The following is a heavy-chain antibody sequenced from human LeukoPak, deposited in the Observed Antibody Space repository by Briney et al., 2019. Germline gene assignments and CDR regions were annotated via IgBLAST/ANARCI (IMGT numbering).Heavy chain of an antibody. CDR1: GFTFSNYW. CDR3: ARDGCSGGNCYSFWFDP. CDR2: IKQDGREK. Sequence: PGGSLRLSCAASGFTFSNYWMNWVRQAPGKGLEWVANIKQDGREKYYVDVVQGRFTISRDNAKNTLYLQMNSLRGEDTAVYYCARDGCSGGNCYSFWFDPWGRGTLVTVSS. J-gene: IGHJ5*02. D-gene: IGHD2-15*01. V-gene: IGHV3-7*01.